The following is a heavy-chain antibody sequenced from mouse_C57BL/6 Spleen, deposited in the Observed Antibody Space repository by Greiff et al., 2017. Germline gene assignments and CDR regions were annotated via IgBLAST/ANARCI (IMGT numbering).Heavy chain of an antibody. V-gene: IGHV1-47*01. D-gene: IGHD2-3*01. Sequence: VQGVESGAELVKPGASVKMSCKASGYTFTTYPIEWMKQNHGKSLEWIGNFHPYNDDTKYNEKFKGKATLTVEKSSSTVYLELSRLTSDDSAVYYCARGDGYLDAMDYWGQGTSVTVSS. J-gene: IGHJ4*01. CDR2: FHPYNDDT. CDR3: ARGDGYLDAMDY. CDR1: GYTFTTYP.